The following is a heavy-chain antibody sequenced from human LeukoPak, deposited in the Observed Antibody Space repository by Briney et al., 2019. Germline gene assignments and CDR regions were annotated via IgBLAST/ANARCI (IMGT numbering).Heavy chain of an antibody. Sequence: ASVKVSCKASGYTFTSYAMHWVRQAPGQRLEWMGWINAGNGNTKYSQKFQGRVTITRDTSASTAYMELSSLRSEDTAVYYCARDRREGSSGYPDAFDIWGQGTMVTVSS. CDR3: ARDRREGSSGYPDAFDI. V-gene: IGHV1-3*01. CDR2: INAGNGNT. D-gene: IGHD3-22*01. CDR1: GYTFTSYA. J-gene: IGHJ3*02.